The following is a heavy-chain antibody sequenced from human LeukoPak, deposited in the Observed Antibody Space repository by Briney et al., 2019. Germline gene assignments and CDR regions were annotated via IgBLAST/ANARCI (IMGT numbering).Heavy chain of an antibody. CDR3: ARTYCSGGSCHFDY. CDR2: IHYSGST. J-gene: IGHJ4*02. Sequence: SETLSLTCTVSGASISSSSYYWGWIRQPPGKGPEWIGSIHYSGSTYYNPSLTSRVTISVDTSKNQFFLKLNSVTAADTAVYYCARTYCSGGSCHFDYWGQGTLVTVSS. V-gene: IGHV4-39*01. CDR1: GASISSSSYY. D-gene: IGHD2-15*01.